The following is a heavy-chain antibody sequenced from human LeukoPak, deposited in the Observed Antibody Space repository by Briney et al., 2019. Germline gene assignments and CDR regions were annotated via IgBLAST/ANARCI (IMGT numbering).Heavy chain of an antibody. CDR1: GFTFSSYS. CDR2: ISSSSSDI. Sequence: GGSLRLSCADSGFTFSSYSMNWVRQAPGKGLEWVSSISSSSSDIYYADSVKGRFTISRDNAKNSLYLQMNSLRAEDTAVYYCAKESVYGSGEYYYYYMDVWGKGTTVTISS. J-gene: IGHJ6*03. CDR3: AKESVYGSGEYYYYYMDV. V-gene: IGHV3-21*01. D-gene: IGHD3-10*01.